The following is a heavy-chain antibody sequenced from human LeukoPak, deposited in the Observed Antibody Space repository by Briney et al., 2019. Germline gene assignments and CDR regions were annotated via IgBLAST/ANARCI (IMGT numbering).Heavy chain of an antibody. J-gene: IGHJ4*02. CDR3: ARLKDDVTKFDY. Sequence: GRSLRLSCAGSGFSFSRYWMAWVRQAPEKGLEWVASISKDVSRIHYVDSVKGRFTISRDNAKNSVFLQMNSLRVEDTAVYYCARLKDDVTKFDYWGQGTLVTVSS. CDR2: ISKDVSRI. D-gene: IGHD2-8*01. V-gene: IGHV3-7*01. CDR1: GFSFSRYW.